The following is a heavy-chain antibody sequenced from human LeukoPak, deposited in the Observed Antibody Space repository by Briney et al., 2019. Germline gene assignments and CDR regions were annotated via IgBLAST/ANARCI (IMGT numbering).Heavy chain of an antibody. CDR3: ASSNLFHPYWYFDL. CDR1: GGSVNSGTYY. Sequence: SETLSLTCTVSGGSVNSGTYYWSWIRQPPGKGLEWIGYISYSGSTNYNPSLKSRVTISVDTSKNQFSLKLSSVTAADTAMYYYASSNLFHPYWYFDLWGRGTLVTVSS. V-gene: IGHV4-61*01. J-gene: IGHJ2*01. D-gene: IGHD4-11*01. CDR2: ISYSGST.